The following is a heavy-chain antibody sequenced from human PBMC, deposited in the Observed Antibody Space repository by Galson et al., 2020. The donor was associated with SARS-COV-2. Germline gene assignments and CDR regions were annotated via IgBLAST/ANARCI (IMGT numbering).Heavy chain of an antibody. Sequence: GGSLRLSCAASGFTFRSYAMTWVRQAPGKGLEWVSPLTGSSSNIYYADSVKGRFTISRDNSKNTLYLQMSSLRADDTTMYYCAKAIVVASRFYFSGLDVWGQGTTVTVSS. V-gene: IGHV3-23*01. CDR1: GFTFRSYA. D-gene: IGHD3-22*01. CDR2: LTGSSSNI. CDR3: AKAIVVASRFYFSGLDV. J-gene: IGHJ6*02.